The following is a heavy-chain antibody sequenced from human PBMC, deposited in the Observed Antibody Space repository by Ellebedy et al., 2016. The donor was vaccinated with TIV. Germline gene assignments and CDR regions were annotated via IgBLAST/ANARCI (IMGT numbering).Heavy chain of an antibody. Sequence: GESLKISCAASGFTLSDYAMTLVPPAPGKGLVWASTIFKDGGTTYYAISVKGRCTISRDISRNTLYLQMNSLRAEDTAVYYCAKDRALGYCTGGSCNTKWGQGTLVTVSS. CDR2: IFKDGGTT. J-gene: IGHJ4*02. CDR3: AKDRALGYCTGGSCNTK. V-gene: IGHV3-23*01. D-gene: IGHD2-15*01. CDR1: GFTLSDYA.